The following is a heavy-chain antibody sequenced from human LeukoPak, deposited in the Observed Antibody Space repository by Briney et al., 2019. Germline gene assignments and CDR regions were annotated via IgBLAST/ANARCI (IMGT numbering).Heavy chain of an antibody. CDR3: ARHKISVAGTRDFDY. CDR2: IYYSGST. CDR1: GGSISSSSYY. J-gene: IGHJ4*02. Sequence: SETLSLTXTVSGGSISSSSYYWGWIRQPPGKGLEWIGSIYYSGSTYYNPSLKSRVTISVDTSKNQFSLKLSSVTAADTAVYYCARHKISVAGTRDFDYWGQGTLVTVSS. V-gene: IGHV4-39*01. D-gene: IGHD6-19*01.